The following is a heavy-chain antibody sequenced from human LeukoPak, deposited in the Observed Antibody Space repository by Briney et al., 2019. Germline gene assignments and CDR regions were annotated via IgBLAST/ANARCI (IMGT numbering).Heavy chain of an antibody. CDR3: ARRGGREQLIPYSLDY. D-gene: IGHD6-13*01. J-gene: IGHJ4*02. CDR1: GGSISSHY. CDR2: IYTTGST. Sequence: KASETLSLTCTVSGGSISSHYWTWIRQPAGKGLEWIGRIYTTGSTNYNPSLNSRVTISVDTSRNQFSLRLSSVTSADTAVYYCARRGGREQLIPYSLDYWGQGTLVTVSS. V-gene: IGHV4-4*07.